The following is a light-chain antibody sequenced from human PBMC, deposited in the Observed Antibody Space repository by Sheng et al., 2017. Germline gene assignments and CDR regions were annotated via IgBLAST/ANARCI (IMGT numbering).Light chain of an antibody. J-gene: IGKJ2*01. CDR2: GAS. CDR3: QQRSNWPGT. V-gene: IGKV3-11*01. Sequence: EIVLTQSPATLSLSPGERATLSCRASQSVARSLAWFQQKLGQAPRLLIYGASTRATGIPARFSGSGSGTDFTLTISSLDPEDFAVYYCQQRSNWPGTFGQGTKLEI. CDR1: QSVARS.